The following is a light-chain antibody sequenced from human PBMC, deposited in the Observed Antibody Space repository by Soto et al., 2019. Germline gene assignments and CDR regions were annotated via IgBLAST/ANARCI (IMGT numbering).Light chain of an antibody. CDR2: YDV. V-gene: IGLV1-36*01. CDR3: AAWDDSRNGYV. CDR1: SSNIGNNA. J-gene: IGLJ1*01. Sequence: QSVLTQPPSVSEAPRQRVTISCSGSSSNIGNNAVNWYQQLPGKAPKLLIYYDVLLPSGVSDRFSGSKSATSASLAISGLQAEDEADYYCAAWDDSRNGYVVGTGTKLTVL.